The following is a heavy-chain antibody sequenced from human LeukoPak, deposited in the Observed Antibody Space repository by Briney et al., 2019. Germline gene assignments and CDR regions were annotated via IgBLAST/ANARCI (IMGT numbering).Heavy chain of an antibody. CDR3: ARAGLLWFGELFPDDY. CDR2: IIPIFGTA. D-gene: IGHD3-10*01. J-gene: IGHJ4*02. Sequence: SVKVSCKASGGTFSSYAISWVRQAPGQGLEWMGRIIPIFGTANYAQKFQGRVTITTDESTSTAYMELSSLRSEDTAVYYCARAGLLWFGELFPDDYWGQGTLVTVSS. V-gene: IGHV1-69*05. CDR1: GGTFSSYA.